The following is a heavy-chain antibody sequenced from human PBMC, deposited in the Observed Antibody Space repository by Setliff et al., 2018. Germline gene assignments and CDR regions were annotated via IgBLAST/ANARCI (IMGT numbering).Heavy chain of an antibody. CDR1: DGSISTYY. Sequence: PSETLSLTCTVSDGSISTYYWSWIRQPPGKGLEWIGYIYTSGSTNYNPSLKSRVTISLDMSKNQFSLKLSSVTAADTAVYYCARDPFRNYDTAPVWFDPWGQGTLVTVSS. CDR3: ARDPFRNYDTAPVWFDP. D-gene: IGHD3-22*01. V-gene: IGHV4-4*08. J-gene: IGHJ5*02. CDR2: IYTSGST.